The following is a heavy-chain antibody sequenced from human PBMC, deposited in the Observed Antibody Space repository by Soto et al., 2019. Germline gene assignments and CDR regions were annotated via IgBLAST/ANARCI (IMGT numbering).Heavy chain of an antibody. Sequence: QMQLVQSGAEVKKTGSSVKVSCKASGYTFTGAYIHWVRQAPGQGLEWMGCINPNSGGTEFAQKFQGRVTVTRDTSITTVYMEMNRLRSDDTGVYYCARDFTTRSYGVDVWGQGTAVTVSS. CDR1: GYTFTGAY. CDR2: INPNSGGT. CDR3: ARDFTTRSYGVDV. V-gene: IGHV1-2*02. J-gene: IGHJ6*02. D-gene: IGHD3-10*01.